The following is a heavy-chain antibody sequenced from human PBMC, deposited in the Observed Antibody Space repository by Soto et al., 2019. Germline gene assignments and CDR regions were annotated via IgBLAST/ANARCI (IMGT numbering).Heavy chain of an antibody. CDR3: ARHYDTYYDFWNWFDP. CDR1: GGSITSSSYY. CDR2: IYYSGST. Sequence: PSETLSLTCTVSGGSITSSSYYWGWIRQPPGKGLEWIGSIYYSGSTYYNPSLKSRVTISVDTSKNQFSLKLSSVTAADTAVYYCARHYDTYYDFWNWFDPWGQGTLVTVSS. J-gene: IGHJ5*02. D-gene: IGHD3-3*01. V-gene: IGHV4-39*01.